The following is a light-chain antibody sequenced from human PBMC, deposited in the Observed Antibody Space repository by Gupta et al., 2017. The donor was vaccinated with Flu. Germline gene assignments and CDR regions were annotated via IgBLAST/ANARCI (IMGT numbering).Light chain of an antibody. CDR3: TRWAQPRT. CDR1: QSLAYKNGITY. J-gene: IGKJ2*01. CDR2: EVS. Sequence: DVVMTQSPLSLPVTLGQPASISCRSSQSLAYKNGITYLNWFQQRPGQSPRRLIYEVSNLDYGVPARFSGSGSGTDCTLKISSVEPEDVGAYYCTRWAQPRTFGEGTMLEI. V-gene: IGKV2D-30*01.